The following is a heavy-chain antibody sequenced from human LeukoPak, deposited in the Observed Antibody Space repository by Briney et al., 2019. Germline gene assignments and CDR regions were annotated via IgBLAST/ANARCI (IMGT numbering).Heavy chain of an antibody. V-gene: IGHV4-39*01. CDR1: GGSISSSRYY. D-gene: IGHD4-11*01. Sequence: SXTLSLTCTVSGGSISSSRYYWGWIRQPRGKGLEWIGSIYYSGSTYYNPSLKSRVTISVDTSKNQFSLKLSSVTAADTAVYYCARHFRYSTSPFDYRGQGTLVTVSS. CDR2: IYYSGST. J-gene: IGHJ4*02. CDR3: ARHFRYSTSPFDY.